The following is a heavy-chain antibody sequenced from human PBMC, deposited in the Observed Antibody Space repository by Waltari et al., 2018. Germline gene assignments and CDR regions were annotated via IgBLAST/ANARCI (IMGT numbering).Heavy chain of an antibody. CDR2: IWYDGSYK. V-gene: IGHV3-33*06. CDR3: AKDGSASRLVRYYLDS. J-gene: IGHJ4*02. CDR1: GFPFSRYA. D-gene: IGHD2-8*02. Sequence: QVQLVESGGGVVQPGRSLRLSCAASGFPFSRYAMQWVRQAPGKGRELVAVIWYDGSYKFDADSVKGRFSISRDNPKNTLHLQMDSRRAEDSAIYYCAKDGSASRLVRYYLDSWGPGTLVTVSS.